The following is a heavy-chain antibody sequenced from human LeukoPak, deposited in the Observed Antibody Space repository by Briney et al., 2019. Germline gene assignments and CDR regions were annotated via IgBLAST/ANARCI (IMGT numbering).Heavy chain of an antibody. Sequence: GGSLRLSCAASGFTFSSYWMSWARQAPGKGLEWVANIKQDGSEKYYVDSVKGRFTISRDNAKNSLYLQMNSLRAEDTAVNYCARLSGGFDWRRWGQGTLVTVSS. CDR3: ARLSGGFDWRR. D-gene: IGHD3-9*01. J-gene: IGHJ4*02. CDR1: GFTFSSYW. CDR2: IKQDGSEK. V-gene: IGHV3-7*01.